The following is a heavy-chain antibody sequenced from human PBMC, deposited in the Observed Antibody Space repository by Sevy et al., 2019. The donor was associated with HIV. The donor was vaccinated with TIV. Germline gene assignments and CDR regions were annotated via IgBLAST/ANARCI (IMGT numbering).Heavy chain of an antibody. Sequence: SETLSLTCTVSGGSISSGDYYWSWIRQPPGKGLEWIGYIYYSGSTYYNPSLKRRVTISVDTSKNQFSLKLSSVTAADTAVYYCARANDYYGSGSYYYWGQGTLVTVSS. CDR1: GGSISSGDYY. J-gene: IGHJ4*02. V-gene: IGHV4-30-4*01. CDR3: ARANDYYGSGSYYY. D-gene: IGHD3-10*01. CDR2: IYYSGST.